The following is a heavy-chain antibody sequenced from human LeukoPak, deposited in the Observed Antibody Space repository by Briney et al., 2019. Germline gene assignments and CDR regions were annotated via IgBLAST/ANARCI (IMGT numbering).Heavy chain of an antibody. CDR1: GGTFSSYA. J-gene: IGHJ6*03. CDR2: IIPIFGTA. D-gene: IGHD4-11*01. V-gene: IGHV1-69*05. CDR3: ARGGPYSNSAHDDYYYYMDV. Sequence: VASVKVSCKASGGTFSSYAISWVRQAPGQGLEWMGGIIPIFGTANYAQKFQGRVTITTDESTSTAYMELSSLRSEDTAVYYCARGGPYSNSAHDDYYYYMDVWGKGTTVTVSS.